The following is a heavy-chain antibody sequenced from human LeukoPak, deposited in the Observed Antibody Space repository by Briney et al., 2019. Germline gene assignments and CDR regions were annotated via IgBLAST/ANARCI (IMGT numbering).Heavy chain of an antibody. V-gene: IGHV3-7*01. Sequence: GGSLRLSCAASGFTFSSYSMSWVRQAPGKGVEWVANIKQDGSEKYYVDSVKGRFTISRDNAKNSLYLQMNSLRAEDTAVYYCAREWGGGYFDYWGQGTLVTVSS. D-gene: IGHD3-16*01. CDR2: IKQDGSEK. CDR1: GFTFSSYS. J-gene: IGHJ4*02. CDR3: AREWGGGYFDY.